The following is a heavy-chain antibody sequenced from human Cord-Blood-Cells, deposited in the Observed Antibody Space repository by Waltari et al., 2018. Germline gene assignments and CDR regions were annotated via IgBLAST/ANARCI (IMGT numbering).Heavy chain of an antibody. J-gene: IGHJ2*01. V-gene: IGHV1-18*01. D-gene: IGHD2-8*01. CDR1: GYTFTSYV. CDR2: ISAYNGNT. Sequence: QVQLVQSGAEVKKPGASVKVSCKASGYTFTSYVISWVRQAPGQGLEWMGWISAYNGNTNYEQKLQGRVTMTTDTSTSTAYMELRSLRSDDTAVYYCARTRQEGCCPRYFDLWGRGTLVTVSS. CDR3: ARTRQEGCCPRYFDL.